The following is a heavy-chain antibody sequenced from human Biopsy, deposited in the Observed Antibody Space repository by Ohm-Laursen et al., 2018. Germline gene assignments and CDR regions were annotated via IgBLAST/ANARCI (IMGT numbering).Heavy chain of an antibody. D-gene: IGHD6-19*01. CDR3: ALQSVAQMKNFDH. Sequence: GSLRLSCSASGFTFHTYAMNWVRQAPGKGLEWVAHIDVSDYNTYYADSVRGRFTISRDNSKQMVHLEINSLTADDTAVFYCALQSVAQMKNFDHWGQGTLVTVSS. V-gene: IGHV3-23*01. J-gene: IGHJ4*02. CDR1: GFTFHTYA. CDR2: IDVSDYNT.